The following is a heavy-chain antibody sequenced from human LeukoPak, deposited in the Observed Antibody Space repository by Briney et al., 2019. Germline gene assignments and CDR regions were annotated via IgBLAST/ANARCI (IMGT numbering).Heavy chain of an antibody. CDR2: ISAYNGNT. CDR1: GYTFTSYG. CDR3: AKEDYPPLRMDV. J-gene: IGHJ6*03. D-gene: IGHD4-11*01. Sequence: ASVKVSCKASGYTFTSYGISWVRQAPGQGLEWMGWISAYNGNTNYAQKLQGRVTMTTDTSTSTAYMELRSLRSDDTAVYYCAKEDYPPLRMDVWGKGTTVTVAS. V-gene: IGHV1-18*01.